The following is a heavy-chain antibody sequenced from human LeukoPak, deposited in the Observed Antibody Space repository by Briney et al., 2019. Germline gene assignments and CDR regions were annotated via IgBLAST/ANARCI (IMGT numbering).Heavy chain of an antibody. CDR2: IIPIFGTA. V-gene: IGHV1-69*13. CDR1: GYTFTSYG. Sequence: GASVKVSCKASGYTFTSYGISWVRQAPGQGLEWMGGIIPIFGTANYAQKFQGRVTITADESTSTAYMELSSLRSEDTAVYYCARDGSGYYSYFDYWGQGTLVTVSS. J-gene: IGHJ4*02. CDR3: ARDGSGYYSYFDY. D-gene: IGHD3-22*01.